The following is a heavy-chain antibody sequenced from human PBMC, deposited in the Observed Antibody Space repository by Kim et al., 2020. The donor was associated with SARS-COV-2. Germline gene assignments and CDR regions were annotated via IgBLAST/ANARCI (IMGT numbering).Heavy chain of an antibody. CDR1: GYSISSGYY. Sequence: SETLSLTCTVSGYSISSGYYWGWIRQPPGKGLEWIGSIYHSGSTYYNPSLKSRVTISVDTSKNQFSLKLSSVTAADTAVYYCAREAWDYGHYWGQGTLVTVSS. CDR3: AREAWDYGHY. J-gene: IGHJ4*02. D-gene: IGHD4-17*01. V-gene: IGHV4-38-2*02. CDR2: IYHSGST.